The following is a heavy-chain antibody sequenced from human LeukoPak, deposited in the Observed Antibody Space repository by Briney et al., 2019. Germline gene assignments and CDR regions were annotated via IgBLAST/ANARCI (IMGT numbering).Heavy chain of an antibody. J-gene: IGHJ6*02. Sequence: ASVNVSCTASGYTFTIYYMHWVRQAPGQGLEWMGMITPSGVSTSYAQKLQGRVTMTRDTSTSTVYMELSSLRSEDTAVYYCARDQTDCSTTSCYKFHYGLDVWGQGTTVTVSS. CDR2: ITPSGVST. V-gene: IGHV1-46*04. D-gene: IGHD2-2*02. CDR3: ARDQTDCSTTSCYKFHYGLDV. CDR1: GYTFTIYY.